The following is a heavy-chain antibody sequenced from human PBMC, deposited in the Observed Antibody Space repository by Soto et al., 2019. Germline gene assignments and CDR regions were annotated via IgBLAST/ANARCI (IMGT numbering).Heavy chain of an antibody. D-gene: IGHD6-19*01. CDR2: IKPKSEGETA. Sequence: EMQLVQSGGGLVKPGGSLRLSCVASRFNFSAAWLNWIRQAPGKGLEWVGRIKPKSEGETAEYTAPVRGRFTISRDDSQTTLHLQMDSLKTEDTAVYYCATVPNSSGPTWGLGVLVTVSS. CDR3: ATVPNSSGPT. CDR1: RFNFSAAW. J-gene: IGHJ4*02. V-gene: IGHV3-15*07.